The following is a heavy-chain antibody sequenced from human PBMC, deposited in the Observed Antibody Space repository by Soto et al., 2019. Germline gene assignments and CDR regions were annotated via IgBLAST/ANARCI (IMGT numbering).Heavy chain of an antibody. CDR2: INPNSGGT. CDR3: ARGRTGNKSYFDY. CDR1: GYTFTGYY. D-gene: IGHD1-1*01. J-gene: IGHJ4*02. Sequence: ASVKVSCKASGYTFTGYYLHWVRQAPGQGLEWMGWINPNSGGTNYAQKFQGRVTMTRETSISTAYMELSRLRSDETAVYYCARGRTGNKSYFDYWCQGNRVTVSS. V-gene: IGHV1-2*02.